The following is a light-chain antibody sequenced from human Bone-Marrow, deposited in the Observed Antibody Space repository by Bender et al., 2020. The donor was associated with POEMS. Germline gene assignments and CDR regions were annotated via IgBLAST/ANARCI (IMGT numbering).Light chain of an antibody. V-gene: IGLV3-1*01. CDR2: QDT. Sequence: SYELTQQPSVSVSPEQTAPITCPVEKLGEEYPACYQQKPGQSPVLVIYQDTKRPSGIPERFSGSTSGNTASLTISGTQTMDEADYYCQSWGSNTAVFGGGTKLTVL. CDR1: KLGEEY. J-gene: IGLJ2*01. CDR3: QSWGSNTAV.